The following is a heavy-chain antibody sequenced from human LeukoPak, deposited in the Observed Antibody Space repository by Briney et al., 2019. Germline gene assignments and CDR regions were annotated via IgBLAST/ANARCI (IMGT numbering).Heavy chain of an antibody. D-gene: IGHD3-10*01. J-gene: IGHJ4*02. CDR1: GYTFTIYA. CDR2: INAGNGNT. V-gene: IGHV1-3*01. CDR3: ARGGSGSYLVAY. Sequence: ASVTVSCKASGYTFTIYAMHWVRQAPGQRLEWMGWINAGNGNTKYSQKFQGRVTITRDTSASTAYMELSSLRFEDTAVYYCARGGSGSYLVAYWGQGTLVTVSS.